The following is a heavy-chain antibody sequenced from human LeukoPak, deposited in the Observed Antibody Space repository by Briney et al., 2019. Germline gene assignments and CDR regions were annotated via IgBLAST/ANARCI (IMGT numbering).Heavy chain of an antibody. CDR1: GFTFSSYE. CDR3: ARVFHGSVGDYVELYYCYYYMDV. V-gene: IGHV3-48*03. CDR2: ISSSGSTI. D-gene: IGHD4-17*01. J-gene: IGHJ6*03. Sequence: GGSLRLSCAASGFTFSSYEMNWVRQAPGKGLEWVSYISSSGSTIYYADSVKGRFTISRDNAKNSLYLQMNSLRAEDTAVYYCARVFHGSVGDYVELYYCYYYMDVWGKGTTVTVSS.